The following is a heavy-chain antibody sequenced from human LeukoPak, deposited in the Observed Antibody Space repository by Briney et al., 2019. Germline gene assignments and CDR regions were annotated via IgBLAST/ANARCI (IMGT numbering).Heavy chain of an antibody. CDR1: GFTFSSYW. V-gene: IGHV3-7*03. Sequence: GGSLRLSCAASGFTFSSYWMSWVRQAPGKGLEWVANIKQDGSEKYYVDSVKGRFTISRDNAKNSLYLQMNSLRAEDTAVYYCARGTYYYDSSGYIEVGTHAYWGQGTLVTASS. D-gene: IGHD3-22*01. CDR3: ARGTYYYDSSGYIEVGTHAY. J-gene: IGHJ4*02. CDR2: IKQDGSEK.